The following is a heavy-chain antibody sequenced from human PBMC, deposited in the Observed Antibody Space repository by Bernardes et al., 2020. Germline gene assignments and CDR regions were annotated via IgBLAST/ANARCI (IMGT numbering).Heavy chain of an antibody. CDR2: IDHSATT. Sequence: SETLSLTCTVSGGSINNPNYYWGWIRQPPGKGLEWIGTIDHSATTFYNPSLKSRITISADTSKNQFSLKLRSVTAADTALYYCASHWKSSAWFSVHFDYWGQGSVVTVSP. J-gene: IGHJ4*02. D-gene: IGHD6-19*01. CDR3: ASHWKSSAWFSVHFDY. CDR1: GGSINNPNYY. V-gene: IGHV4-39*01.